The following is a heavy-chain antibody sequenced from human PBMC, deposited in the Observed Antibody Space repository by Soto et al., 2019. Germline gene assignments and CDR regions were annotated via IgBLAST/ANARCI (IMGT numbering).Heavy chain of an antibody. V-gene: IGHV4-38-2*01. D-gene: IGHD6-13*01. CDR3: ARAAYGSSTLFDY. CDR1: GYFFSSDYF. Sequence: PSETLSLTCAVSGYFFSSDYFWGWIRQPPGKGLEWIGSIYQSGSTYHNPSLKSRVSTSVDTPKNQFSLKLSSVTAADTAVYYCARAAYGSSTLFDYWGRGALVTVSS. J-gene: IGHJ4*02. CDR2: IYQSGST.